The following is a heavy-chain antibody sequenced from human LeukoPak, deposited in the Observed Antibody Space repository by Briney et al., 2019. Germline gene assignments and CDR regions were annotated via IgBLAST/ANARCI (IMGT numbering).Heavy chain of an antibody. D-gene: IGHD3-16*01. CDR3: AGPGGLRGLDS. CDR1: GGSISRSSYY. Sequence: NPSETLSLTCTVSGGSISRSSYYWAWIRQPPGKGLGWLGSNYFGGSTYYNPSLKSRVTISIDTSKNQFSLKLSSVTAADTAVYYCAGPGGLRGLDSWGQGTLVTVSS. J-gene: IGHJ4*02. V-gene: IGHV4-39*01. CDR2: NYFGGST.